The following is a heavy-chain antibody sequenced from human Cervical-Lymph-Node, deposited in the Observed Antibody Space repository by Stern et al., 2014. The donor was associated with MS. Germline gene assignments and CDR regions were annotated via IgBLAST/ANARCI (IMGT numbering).Heavy chain of an antibody. J-gene: IGHJ4*02. Sequence: QVQSGAEVKKPGESLKISCKGSGYSFATYWIGWVRQMPGKGLEWMAIIYPGDSEIRYRPSFQGQVTISLDKSISTTYLQWSSLKASDTAMYYCARPVGNGYFDFWGQGTLVTVSS. CDR1: GYSFATYW. D-gene: IGHD2-8*01. CDR2: IYPGDSEI. CDR3: ARPVGNGYFDF. V-gene: IGHV5-51*03.